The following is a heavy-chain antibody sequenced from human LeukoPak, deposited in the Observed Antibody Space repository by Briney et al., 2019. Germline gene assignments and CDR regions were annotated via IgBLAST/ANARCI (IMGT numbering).Heavy chain of an antibody. J-gene: IGHJ6*02. CDR1: GGSVSSGSYY. Sequence: SETLSLTCTVSGGSVSSGSYYWSWLRQPPGKGLEWIGYIYYSGSTNYNPSLKSRVTISVDTSKNQFSLKLSSVTAADTAVYYCARFRRDGYNYDYYYGMDVWGQGTTVTVSS. CDR2: IYYSGST. D-gene: IGHD5-24*01. V-gene: IGHV4-61*01. CDR3: ARFRRDGYNYDYYYGMDV.